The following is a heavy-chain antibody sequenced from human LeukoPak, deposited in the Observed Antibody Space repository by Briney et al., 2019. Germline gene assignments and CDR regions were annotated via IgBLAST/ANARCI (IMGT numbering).Heavy chain of an antibody. J-gene: IGHJ4*02. D-gene: IGHD6-19*01. V-gene: IGHV3-11*01. Sequence: GGSLRLSCAASGFTFSDYYMSWIRQAPGKRLEWVSYISSSGSTIYYADSVKGRFTISRDNAKNSLYLQMNSLRAEDTAVYYCARETSSGWDVKRYYFDYWGQGTLVTVSS. CDR3: ARETSSGWDVKRYYFDY. CDR2: ISSSGSTI. CDR1: GFTFSDYY.